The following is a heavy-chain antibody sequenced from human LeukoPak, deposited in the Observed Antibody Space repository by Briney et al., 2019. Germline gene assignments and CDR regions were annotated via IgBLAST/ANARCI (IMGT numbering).Heavy chain of an antibody. V-gene: IGHV1-46*01. CDR2: INPSGGST. CDR1: GYTFTSYY. J-gene: IGHJ6*02. CDR3: ARVGATNPAYYYYGMDV. D-gene: IGHD1-26*01. Sequence: ASVKVSCKASGYTFTSYYMHWVRQAPGQGLEWMGIINPSGGSTSYAQKFQGRVTMTRDTSASTAYMELSSLRSEDTAVYYCARVGATNPAYYYYGMDVWGQGTTVTVSS.